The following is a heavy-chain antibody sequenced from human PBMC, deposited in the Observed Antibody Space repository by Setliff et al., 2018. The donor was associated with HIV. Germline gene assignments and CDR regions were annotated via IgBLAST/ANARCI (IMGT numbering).Heavy chain of an antibody. Sequence: GASVKVSCKTSGYIFTQYAVHWVRQAPGQRLEWMGWINGGNGKTKYSQKFQGRVTFTGDTSTTTAYMEVSSLRSEDTAVYYCARGVNTAKVEDFWGQGTLVTVSS. CDR2: INGGNGKT. D-gene: IGHD2-15*01. CDR3: ARGVNTAKVEDF. V-gene: IGHV1-3*01. CDR1: GYIFTQYA. J-gene: IGHJ4*02.